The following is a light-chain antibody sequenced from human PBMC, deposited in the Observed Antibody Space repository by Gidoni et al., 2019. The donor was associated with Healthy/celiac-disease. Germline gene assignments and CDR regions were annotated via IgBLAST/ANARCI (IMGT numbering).Light chain of an antibody. CDR3: SSLDSSGNLVV. CDR2: GKN. CDR1: SLRSYY. Sequence: SSELTQDPAVSVALGQTVRITCQGDSLRSYYASWYQQKPGQAPVLVIYGKNNRPSGIPDRFSGSSSGNTASLTITGAQAEDEADYYCSSLDSSGNLVVFGGGTKLTVL. V-gene: IGLV3-19*01. J-gene: IGLJ2*01.